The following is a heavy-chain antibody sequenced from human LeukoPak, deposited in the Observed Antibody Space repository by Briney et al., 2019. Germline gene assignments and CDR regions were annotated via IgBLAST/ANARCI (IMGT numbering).Heavy chain of an antibody. V-gene: IGHV4-59*08. CDR1: GGSISSYH. CDR3: AGRTDSPNSFDC. CDR2: IFYNGGT. D-gene: IGHD1-1*01. Sequence: SETLSLTCTVSGGSISSYHWNWIRQPPGKGLEWIGNIFYNGGTNYNPSLKSRVTISVDTSKKQISLKLSSVTAADTAVYYCAGRTDSPNSFDCWGQGTLVTVSS. J-gene: IGHJ4*02.